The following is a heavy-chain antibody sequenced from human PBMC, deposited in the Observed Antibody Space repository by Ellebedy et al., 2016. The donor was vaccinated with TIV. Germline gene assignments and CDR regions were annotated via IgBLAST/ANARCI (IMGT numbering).Heavy chain of an antibody. CDR3: ARVLAAAGTGWFDP. V-gene: IGHV4-4*02. CDR1: GGSISSSNW. D-gene: IGHD6-13*01. J-gene: IGHJ5*02. CDR2: IYHSGST. Sequence: MPSETLSLTCAVSGGSISSSNWWSWVRQPPGKGLEWIGEIYHSGSTNYNPSLKSRVTISVDKSKNQFSLKLSSVTAADTAVYYCARVLAAAGTGWFDPWGQGTLVTVSS.